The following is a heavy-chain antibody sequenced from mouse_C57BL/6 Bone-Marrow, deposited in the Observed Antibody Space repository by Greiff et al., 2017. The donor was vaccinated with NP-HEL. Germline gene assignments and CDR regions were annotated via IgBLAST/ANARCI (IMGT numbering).Heavy chain of an antibody. J-gene: IGHJ4*01. V-gene: IGHV1-42*01. CDR1: GYSFTGYY. Sequence: VQLQQPGPELVKPGASVKISCKASGYSFTGYYMNWVKQSPEKSLEWIGEINPSTGGTTYNQKFKAKATLTVDKSSSTAYMQLKSLTSEDSAVYYCARRAMDYWGQGTSVTVSS. CDR2: INPSTGGT. CDR3: ARRAMDY.